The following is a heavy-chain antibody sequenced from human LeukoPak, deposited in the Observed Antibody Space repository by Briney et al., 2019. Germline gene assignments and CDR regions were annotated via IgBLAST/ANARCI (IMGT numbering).Heavy chain of an antibody. Sequence: PSETLSLTCAVYGGSFSGYYWSWIRQPPGKGLEWIGEINHSGSTNYNPSLKSRVTISVDTSKNQFSLKLSSVTAADTAVYYCARGYDSSGYLLFFGYWGQGTLVTVSS. CDR3: ARGYDSSGYLLFFGY. D-gene: IGHD3-22*01. J-gene: IGHJ4*02. CDR1: GGSFSGYY. V-gene: IGHV4-34*01. CDR2: INHSGST.